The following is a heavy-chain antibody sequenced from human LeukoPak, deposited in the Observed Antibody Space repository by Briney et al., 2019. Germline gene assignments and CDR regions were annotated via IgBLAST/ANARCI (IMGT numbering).Heavy chain of an antibody. CDR2: IYFSGST. J-gene: IGHJ4*02. D-gene: IGHD3-3*01. Sequence: SETLSLTCTVSGGSISSYYWSWIRQPPGKGLEWIGYIYFSGSTSYNPSLKSRVTISVDRSKNQFSLKLSSVAAADTAVYYCARSYDTNFDYWGQGTLVTVSS. CDR1: GGSISSYY. V-gene: IGHV4-59*01. CDR3: ARSYDTNFDY.